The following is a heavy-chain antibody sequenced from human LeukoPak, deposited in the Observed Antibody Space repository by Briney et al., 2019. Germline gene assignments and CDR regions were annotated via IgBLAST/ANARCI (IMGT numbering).Heavy chain of an antibody. V-gene: IGHV3-66*01. D-gene: IGHD2-21*02. J-gene: IGHJ4*02. Sequence: GRSLRLSCIASGFTVSSGYVNWVRQAPGKGLEWVSVLYAGGGAYYADSVKGRFTISRGHSKNTLYLQMNSLRAEDTAVYYCARGRAVTDVGIFDYWGQGTLVIVSS. CDR2: LYAGGGA. CDR1: GFTVSSGY. CDR3: ARGRAVTDVGIFDY.